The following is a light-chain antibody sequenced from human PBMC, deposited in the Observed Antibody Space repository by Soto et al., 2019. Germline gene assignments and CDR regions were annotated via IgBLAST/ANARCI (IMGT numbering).Light chain of an antibody. CDR2: AAS. V-gene: IGKV1-27*01. Sequence: EIQMTQSPSSLSASLGDTVTITCRASQGIRNYLAWYQQKPGKAPKLLIYAASTLQSGVPSRFSGSGSGTDFTLTIRSLQTEDVATYYCQRCDNARRITFGQGTRLEIK. CDR3: QRCDNARRIT. CDR1: QGIRNY. J-gene: IGKJ5*01.